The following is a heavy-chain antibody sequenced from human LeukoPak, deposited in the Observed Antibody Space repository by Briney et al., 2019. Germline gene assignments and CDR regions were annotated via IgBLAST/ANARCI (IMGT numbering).Heavy chain of an antibody. CDR2: INPNTGDR. V-gene: IGHV1-8*03. J-gene: IGHJ4*02. CDR3: ARTTSLTASGYDY. CDR1: GYTFTNYH. Sequence: ASLTVSDKASGYTFTNYHINWVRQAPGQGLEWMGWINPNTGDRGYAQKFQGRVSISSDTSISTAYMELGSPRSDDTAVYFCARTTSLTASGYDYWGQGTLVTVSS. D-gene: IGHD4-17*01.